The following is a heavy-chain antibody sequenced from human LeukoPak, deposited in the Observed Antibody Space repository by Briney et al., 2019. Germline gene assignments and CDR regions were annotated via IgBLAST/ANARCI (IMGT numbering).Heavy chain of an antibody. V-gene: IGHV3-30*18. D-gene: IGHD6-19*01. CDR2: ISYDGSNK. CDR3: AKEFQGIAVAGDFDY. CDR1: GFTFSSYG. Sequence: GRSLRLSCAASGFTFSSYGMHWVRQAPGKGLEWVAVISYDGSNKYYADSVKGRFTISRDKSKNTLYLQMNSLRAEDTAVYYSAKEFQGIAVAGDFDYWGQGTLVTVSS. J-gene: IGHJ4*02.